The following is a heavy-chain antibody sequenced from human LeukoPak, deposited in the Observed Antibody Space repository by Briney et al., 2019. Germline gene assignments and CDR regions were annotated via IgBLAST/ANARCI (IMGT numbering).Heavy chain of an antibody. CDR3: AKDGSGYYLDY. V-gene: IGHV3-30*18. D-gene: IGHD3-22*01. Sequence: GRSLRLSCAASGFTFSSYGMHWVRQAPGKGLEWVAVISYDGSNKYYADSVKGRFTISRDNSKNTLYLQMNSLRAEDTAVYYCAKDGSGYYLDYWAREPWSPSPQ. CDR1: GFTFSSYG. J-gene: IGHJ4*02. CDR2: ISYDGSNK.